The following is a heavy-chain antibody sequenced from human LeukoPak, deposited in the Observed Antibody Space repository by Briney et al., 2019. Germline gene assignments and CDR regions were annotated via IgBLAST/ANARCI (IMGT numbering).Heavy chain of an antibody. Sequence: AASVKVSCKASGYTFTSYGISWVRQAPGQGLEWVGWISAYNGNTNYAQELQGRVTMTTDTSTSTAYMELRSLKSDDTAVYYCASLKNYYDSSGYLVTDAFDIWGQGTMVTVSS. CDR2: ISAYNGNT. J-gene: IGHJ3*02. V-gene: IGHV1-18*01. CDR1: GYTFTSYG. CDR3: ASLKNYYDSSGYLVTDAFDI. D-gene: IGHD3-22*01.